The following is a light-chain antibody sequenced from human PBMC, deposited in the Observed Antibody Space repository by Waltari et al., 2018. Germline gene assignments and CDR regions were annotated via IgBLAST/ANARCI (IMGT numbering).Light chain of an antibody. CDR2: GAS. J-gene: IGKJ1*01. CDR1: QSVSSN. V-gene: IGKV3-15*01. Sequence: EIVMTKAPATLSVSPGERATLSCRASQSVSSNLAWYQQKPGQAPRLLIYGASTRGTGIPARFSGRGSGTEFTLTISSLQSEDFAVYYCQQYNNWPPGAFGQGTKVEIK. CDR3: QQYNNWPPGA.